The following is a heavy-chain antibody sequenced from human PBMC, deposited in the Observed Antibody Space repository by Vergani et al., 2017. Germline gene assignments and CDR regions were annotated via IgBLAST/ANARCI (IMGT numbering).Heavy chain of an antibody. CDR2: LSTTGGA. CDR3: AGDTHSWQRADR. CDR1: GASVNSYY. Sequence: QVKLQESGPGLVKPSETLSLTCTVSGASVNSYYWSWIRQPPGKGLEWIGSLSTTGGATHASHNPSLKSRVSISVDTSKSQFSLGLTSVTAADSAIYYCAGDTHSWQRADRWGQGLLVSVSS. J-gene: IGHJ5*02. V-gene: IGHV4-59*02. D-gene: IGHD6-13*01.